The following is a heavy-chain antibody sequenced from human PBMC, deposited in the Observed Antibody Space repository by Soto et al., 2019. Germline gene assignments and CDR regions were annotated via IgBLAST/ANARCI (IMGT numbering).Heavy chain of an antibody. J-gene: IGHJ6*02. Sequence: SETLSLTCAVYGGSFSGYYWSWIRQPPGKGLEWIGEINHSGSTNYNPPLKSRVTISVDTSKNQFSLKLSSVTAADTAVYYCARASIAAAGTDYYYGMDVWGQGTTVTVSS. V-gene: IGHV4-34*01. CDR1: GGSFSGYY. CDR2: INHSGST. D-gene: IGHD6-13*01. CDR3: ARASIAAAGTDYYYGMDV.